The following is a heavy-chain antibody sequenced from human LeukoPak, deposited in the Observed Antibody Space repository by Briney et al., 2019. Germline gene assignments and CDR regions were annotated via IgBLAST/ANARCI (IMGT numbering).Heavy chain of an antibody. CDR2: ISDIGSI. V-gene: IGHV4-59*08. CDR3: AGHHPRNTVDF. D-gene: IGHD2/OR15-2a*01. CDR1: GGSISSYC. Sequence: SETLSLTCTVSGGSISSYCWSWIRQPPGKGLEWIAYISDIGSINCNPSLKSRVTISLDTSKNQFSLKLSSVTAADTAVYYCAGHHPRNTVDFWGQGTLVTVSP. J-gene: IGHJ4*02.